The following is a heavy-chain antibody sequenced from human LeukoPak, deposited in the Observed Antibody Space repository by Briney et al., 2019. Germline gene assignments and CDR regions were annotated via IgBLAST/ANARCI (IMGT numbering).Heavy chain of an antibody. CDR1: GYTFITYG. J-gene: IGHJ6*02. Sequence: RASVQVSCKTSGYTFITYGISWVRRAPGQGLEWMGWIGTYNGNTNYAQRFQGRVTMTTDTATNTAYMELKSLTSGDTAVYYCAKVRSPYYYASGSPAVDGMDVWGQGTTVTVSS. CDR2: IGTYNGNT. D-gene: IGHD3-10*01. V-gene: IGHV1-18*01. CDR3: AKVRSPYYYASGSPAVDGMDV.